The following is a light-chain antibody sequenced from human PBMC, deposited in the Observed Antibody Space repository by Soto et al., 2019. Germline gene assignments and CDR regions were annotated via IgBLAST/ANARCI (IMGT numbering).Light chain of an antibody. V-gene: IGKV1-9*01. CDR1: QGISNY. J-gene: IGKJ1*01. Sequence: DIQLTQSPSFLSVSEGDRVTVTCRASQGISNYLAWYQQKPGKAPKLLINVASTLQSGVPSRFSGSGSGTEFTLTISSLQTEDSATYYCQQFNSFPRTFGQGTKVEIK. CDR3: QQFNSFPRT. CDR2: VAS.